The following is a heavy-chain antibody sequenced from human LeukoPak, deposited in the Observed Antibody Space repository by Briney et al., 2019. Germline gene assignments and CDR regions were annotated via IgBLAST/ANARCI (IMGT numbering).Heavy chain of an antibody. J-gene: IGHJ4*02. CDR2: IGPTGTDR. Sequence: TGGSLRLSCAASGFTFSSCGFNWVRQAPGKGLEWVSSIGPTGTDRYYADSVRGRFTISRDNAKNSMYLQMDMISEEDAADYYCATETIGRHYDYWGQGTLLTVSS. CDR1: GFTFSSCG. CDR3: ATETIGRHYDY. V-gene: IGHV3-21*04. D-gene: IGHD1-14*01.